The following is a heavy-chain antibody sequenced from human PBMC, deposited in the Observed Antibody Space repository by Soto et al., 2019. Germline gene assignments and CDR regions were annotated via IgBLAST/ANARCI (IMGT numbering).Heavy chain of an antibody. J-gene: IGHJ4*02. CDR1: GGTFSIYA. Sequence: ASVKVSCKASGGTFSIYAITWVRQAPGQGLEWIGGIIPIFGTANYAQKFQGRVTITADESTSTAYMELSSLRSEDTAVYYCARGEPFSSSSGWPFDYWGQGTLVTVSS. CDR3: ARGEPFSSSSGWPFDY. D-gene: IGHD6-6*01. CDR2: IIPIFGTA. V-gene: IGHV1-69*13.